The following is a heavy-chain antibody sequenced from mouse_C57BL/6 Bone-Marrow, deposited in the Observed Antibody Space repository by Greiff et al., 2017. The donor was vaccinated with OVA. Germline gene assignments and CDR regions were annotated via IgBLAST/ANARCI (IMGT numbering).Heavy chain of an antibody. CDR3: ARGTGTNDY. CDR1: GYTFTDYN. V-gene: IGHV1-22*01. CDR2: INPNNGGT. Sequence: EVKLMESGPELVKPGASVKMSCKASGYTFTDYNMHWVKQSHGKSLEWIGYINPNNGGTSYNQKFKGKATLTVNKSSSTAYMELRSLTSEDSAVYYCARGTGTNDYWGQGTTLTVSS. J-gene: IGHJ2*01. D-gene: IGHD4-1*01.